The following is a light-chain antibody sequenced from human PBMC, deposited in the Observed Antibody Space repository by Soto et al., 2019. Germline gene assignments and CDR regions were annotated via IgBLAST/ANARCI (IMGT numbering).Light chain of an antibody. CDR3: LQPNSYKFK. Sequence: DIQMTQSPSSLSASVGDSVTITCRASQDIRSDLGWFQQKPGKAPKRLIYAASTLESGVPSRFSGSRSGTEFTLTISSLQPEDFATYYCLQPNSYKFKFGPGTKVDIK. J-gene: IGKJ3*01. V-gene: IGKV1-17*01. CDR1: QDIRSD. CDR2: AAS.